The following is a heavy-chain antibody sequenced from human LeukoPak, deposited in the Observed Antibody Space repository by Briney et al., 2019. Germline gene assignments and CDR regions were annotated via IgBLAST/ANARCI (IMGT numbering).Heavy chain of an antibody. Sequence: PGGSLRLSCAASGFTFSSYAMHWVRQAPGKGLEWVAVISYDGSNKYYADSVKGRFTISRDNSKNTLYLQMNSLRAEDTAVYYCAKVGCSGGSCYPGGYYYYYGMDVWGQGTTVTVSS. CDR3: AKVGCSGGSCYPGGYYYYYGMDV. V-gene: IGHV3-30*18. D-gene: IGHD2-15*01. CDR2: ISYDGSNK. CDR1: GFTFSSYA. J-gene: IGHJ6*02.